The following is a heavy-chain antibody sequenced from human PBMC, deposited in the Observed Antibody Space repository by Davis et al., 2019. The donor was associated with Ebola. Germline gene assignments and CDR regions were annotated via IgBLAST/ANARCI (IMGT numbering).Heavy chain of an antibody. Sequence: AASVKVSCKASGYTFTRYGISWVRQAPGQGLEWMGWIGAYNGNTNYAQKLQGRVTMTTDTSTSTAYMDLRSLRSDDTAVYYCARVRSMVRGGDFDYWGQGTLVTVSS. CDR2: IGAYNGNT. J-gene: IGHJ4*02. CDR3: ARVRSMVRGGDFDY. CDR1: GYTFTRYG. V-gene: IGHV1-18*04. D-gene: IGHD3-10*01.